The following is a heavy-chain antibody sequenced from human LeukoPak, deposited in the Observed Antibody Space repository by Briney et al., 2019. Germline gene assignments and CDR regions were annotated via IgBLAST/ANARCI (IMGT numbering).Heavy chain of an antibody. D-gene: IGHD6-19*01. Sequence: ASVKVSCKASGYTFTSYGISWVRQAPGQGLEWMGWISAYNGNTNYAQKLQGRVTMTTDTSTSTAYMELRSLRSDDTAVYYCATESSGWYYYGVDVWGQGTTVTVSS. CDR1: GYTFTSYG. CDR3: ATESSGWYYYGVDV. CDR2: ISAYNGNT. V-gene: IGHV1-18*01. J-gene: IGHJ6*02.